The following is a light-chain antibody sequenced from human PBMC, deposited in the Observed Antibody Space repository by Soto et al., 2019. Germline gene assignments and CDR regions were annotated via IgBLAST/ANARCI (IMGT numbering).Light chain of an antibody. CDR2: EVE. CDR3: RSYTTSYLYV. V-gene: IGLV2-14*01. CDR1: GRDIGAYNY. Sequence: QSVLTQPASVSGSPGQSITISCTGSGRDIGAYNYVSWYQQHPGKAPKLIIYEVENRPSGVSNRFSASKSAFTASLTISGLQADDEANYYCRSYTTSYLYVLGPGTKV. J-gene: IGLJ1*01.